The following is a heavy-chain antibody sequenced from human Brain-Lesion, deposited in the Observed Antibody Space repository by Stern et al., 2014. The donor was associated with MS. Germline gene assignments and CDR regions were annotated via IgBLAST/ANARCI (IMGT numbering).Heavy chain of an antibody. CDR1: GFSLSSYW. CDR3: ARDCGSGSCYQTQYYYGVDV. D-gene: IGHD2-15*01. V-gene: IGHV3-7*01. CDR2: IKQDGRER. J-gene: IGHJ6*02. Sequence: EVQLGQSGGGLVQPGGSLRLSCAGSGFSLSSYWMSWVRQAPGKGPELVATIKQDGRERYYVDSVKGRFTISRDNSKNSVFLQMNSLRVDDTSVYYCARDCGSGSCYQTQYYYGVDVWGQGTTVIVSS.